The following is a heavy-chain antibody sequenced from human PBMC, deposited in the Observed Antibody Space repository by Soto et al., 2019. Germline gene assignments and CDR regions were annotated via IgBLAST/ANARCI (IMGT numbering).Heavy chain of an antibody. Sequence: QVQLQESGPGLVKPSETLSLTCTVSGGSISSYYWSWIRQPPGKGLEWIGYIYYSGSTYYNPSLKSRVTISVDTSKNQFSLKLSSVTAADTAVYYCARERSSHPDYWGQGTLVTVSS. CDR2: IYYSGST. D-gene: IGHD6-13*01. V-gene: IGHV4-59*12. CDR3: ARERSSHPDY. CDR1: GGSISSYY. J-gene: IGHJ4*02.